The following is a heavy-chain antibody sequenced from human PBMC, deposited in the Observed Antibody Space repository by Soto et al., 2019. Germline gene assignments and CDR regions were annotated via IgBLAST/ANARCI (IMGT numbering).Heavy chain of an antibody. CDR1: GFTFSSYG. Sequence: GGSLRLSCAASGFTFSSYGMHWVRQAPGKGLEWVAVISYDGSNKYYADSVKGRFTISRDNSKNTLYLQMNSLRAEDTAVYYFAKGPYYYDSSGYYSFDYWGQGTLVTVSS. CDR3: AKGPYYYDSSGYYSFDY. J-gene: IGHJ4*02. D-gene: IGHD3-22*01. CDR2: ISYDGSNK. V-gene: IGHV3-30*18.